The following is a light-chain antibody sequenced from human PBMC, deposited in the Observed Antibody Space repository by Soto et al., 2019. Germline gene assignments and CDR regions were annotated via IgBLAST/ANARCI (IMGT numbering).Light chain of an antibody. CDR3: QQYDTWPHP. J-gene: IGKJ2*01. V-gene: IGKV3-15*01. CDR1: QTLSRN. CDR2: GAS. Sequence: EMVMTQSPATLSVSPGERATLSCRASQTLSRNLAWYQQQPGQAPRLLIYGASTRATGIPARFSGSGSGTDFTLTISSLQSEDFAFYYCQQYDTWPHPFGHATKLQIK.